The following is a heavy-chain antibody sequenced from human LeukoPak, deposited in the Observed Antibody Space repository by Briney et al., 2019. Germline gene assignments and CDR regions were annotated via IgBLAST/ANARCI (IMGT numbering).Heavy chain of an antibody. J-gene: IGHJ6*03. CDR2: ISNDGSNK. V-gene: IGHV3-30*04. CDR1: GFTFSSYA. Sequence: GGSLRLSCAASGFTFSSYALHWVRQAPGKGLEWVAVISNDGSNKYYADSVKGRFTISRDNSKNTLYLQMNSLRAEDTAVYYCARDGFGELLNYYYYYMDVWGKGTTVTVSS. CDR3: ARDGFGELLNYYYYYMDV. D-gene: IGHD3-10*01.